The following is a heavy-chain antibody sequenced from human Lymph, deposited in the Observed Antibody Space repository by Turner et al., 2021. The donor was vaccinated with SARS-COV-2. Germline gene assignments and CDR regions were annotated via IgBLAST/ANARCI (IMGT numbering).Heavy chain of an antibody. CDR2: RTYDRSNK. Sequence: QVLPVESGGGVVQPWGCLRLSCAAAGFSFSSYAMHWGRQAPGKGLEWVVVRTYDRSNKYFADSVRGRFTISRDNSKNTLYLQMNSLRAEDTAVYYCAREGRFTVTTGLDYWGQGTLVTVSS. J-gene: IGHJ4*02. CDR3: AREGRFTVTTGLDY. CDR1: GFSFSSYA. D-gene: IGHD4-17*01. V-gene: IGHV3-30-3*01.